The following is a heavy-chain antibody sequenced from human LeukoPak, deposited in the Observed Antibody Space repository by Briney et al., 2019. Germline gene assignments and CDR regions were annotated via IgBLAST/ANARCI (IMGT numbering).Heavy chain of an antibody. CDR3: ARLQFGLKSIVAAFDY. V-gene: IGHV5-51*01. Sequence: PGASLQISCKGSGSSFTSYWIGWVRPLPGKGLEWMGIIYPGDSDTRYSPSFQGQVTISADKSISTAYLQWSSLKASDTAMYYCARLQFGLKSIVAAFDYWGQGTLVTVSS. J-gene: IGHJ4*02. CDR2: IYPGDSDT. D-gene: IGHD2-21*01. CDR1: GSSFTSYW.